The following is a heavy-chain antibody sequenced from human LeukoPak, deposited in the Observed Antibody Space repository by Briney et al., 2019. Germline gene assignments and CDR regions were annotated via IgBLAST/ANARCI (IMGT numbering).Heavy chain of an antibody. CDR3: AKTSSSSWGYFDY. CDR2: ISSSSSYI. Sequence: GGSLRLSCAASGFTFSSYNMNWVRQAPGKGLEWVSSISSSSSYIYYADSVKGRFTISRDNSKNTLYLQMNSLRAEDTAVYYCAKTSSSSWGYFDYWGQGTLVTVSS. J-gene: IGHJ4*02. V-gene: IGHV3-21*01. CDR1: GFTFSSYN. D-gene: IGHD6-13*01.